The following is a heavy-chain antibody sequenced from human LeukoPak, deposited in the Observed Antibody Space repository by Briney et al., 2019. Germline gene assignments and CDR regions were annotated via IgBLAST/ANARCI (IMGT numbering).Heavy chain of an antibody. CDR1: GFTFSSYW. CDR2: INKDGREK. CDR3: AKGRDYGDF. V-gene: IGHV3-7*01. J-gene: IGHJ4*02. Sequence: AGGSLRLSCTVSGFTFSSYWMTWVRQVPGKGLQWVSNINKDGREKYYMDSMKGRLNISRDNTENSVFLQLTSLRPEDTGIYFCAKGRDYGDFWGQGTLVAVSS.